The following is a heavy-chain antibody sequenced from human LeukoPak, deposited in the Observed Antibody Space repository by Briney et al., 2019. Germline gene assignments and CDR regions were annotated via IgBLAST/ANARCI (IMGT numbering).Heavy chain of an antibody. V-gene: IGHV3-30*04. D-gene: IGHD1-1*01. Sequence: TGGSLRLSCAASGFTFSSYAMHWVRQAPGKGLEWVAVISYDGSNKYYADSVKGRFTISRDNSKNTLCLQMNSLRAEDTAVYYCARDPLGTRPGFDYWGQGTLVTVSS. CDR3: ARDPLGTRPGFDY. CDR1: GFTFSSYA. J-gene: IGHJ4*02. CDR2: ISYDGSNK.